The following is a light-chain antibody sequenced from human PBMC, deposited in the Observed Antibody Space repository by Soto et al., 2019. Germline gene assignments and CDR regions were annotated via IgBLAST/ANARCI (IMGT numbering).Light chain of an antibody. CDR2: GVN. V-gene: IGLV2-14*03. J-gene: IGLJ2*01. CDR1: SSDIGGYNY. Sequence: QSALTQPASVSGSPGQSITISCTGSSSDIGGYNYVSWYQQLPGKAPKLLLYGVNNRPSGISARFSGSKSGNTASLTISGLQADDEAVYFCCSHTSSTTHVPFGGGTKLTVL. CDR3: CSHTSSTTHVP.